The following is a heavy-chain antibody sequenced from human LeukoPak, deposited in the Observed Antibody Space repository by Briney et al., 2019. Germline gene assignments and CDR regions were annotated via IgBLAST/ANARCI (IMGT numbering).Heavy chain of an antibody. CDR2: IRYDGSNK. CDR3: AERPRSVTIFGVVIHYYYMDV. V-gene: IGHV3-30*02. J-gene: IGHJ6*03. D-gene: IGHD3-3*01. Sequence: GGSLRLSCAASGFTFSSYGMHWVRQAPGKGLEWVAFIRYDGSNKYYADSVKGRFTISRDNSKNTLYLQMNSLRAEDTAVYYCAERPRSVTIFGVVIHYYYMDVWGKGTTVTVSS. CDR1: GFTFSSYG.